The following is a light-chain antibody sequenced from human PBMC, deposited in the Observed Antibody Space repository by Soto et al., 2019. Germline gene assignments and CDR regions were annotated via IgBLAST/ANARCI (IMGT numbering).Light chain of an antibody. CDR3: SSYTDRNNLV. J-gene: IGLJ1*01. CDR1: RSDIGGYNS. CDR2: DVS. Sequence: QSVLTQSPSASGSPGQSVTISCTGTRSDIGGYNSVSWYQQHPGKAPKVMIYDVSKRPSGVPDRFSGSKSGNTASLTVSALQAEDEADYYCSSYTDRNNLVFGTGTKV. V-gene: IGLV2-8*01.